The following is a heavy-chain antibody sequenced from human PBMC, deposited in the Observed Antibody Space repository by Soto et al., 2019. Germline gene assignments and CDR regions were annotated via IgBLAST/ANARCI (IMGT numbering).Heavy chain of an antibody. J-gene: IGHJ4*02. Sequence: PGGSLRLSCAASGFTFSSYAMSWVRQAPGKGLEWVSAISGSGSNTFHADSVKGRFTISRDNSKNMVYLQMNSLRAEDTAVYYCAKDFLVGGINSGDYGGQGPLVTVSS. D-gene: IGHD3-10*01. CDR2: ISGSGSNT. CDR3: AKDFLVGGINSGDY. CDR1: GFTFSSYA. V-gene: IGHV3-23*01.